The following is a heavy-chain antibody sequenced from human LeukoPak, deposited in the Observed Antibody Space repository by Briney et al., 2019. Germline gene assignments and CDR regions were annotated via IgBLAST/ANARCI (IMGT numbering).Heavy chain of an antibody. J-gene: IGHJ4*02. D-gene: IGHD6-19*01. CDR3: ARGPRSSDWYSIDY. V-gene: IGHV4-4*07. CDR1: GGSISGYY. Sequence: SETLSLTCIVSGGSISGYYWGWIRQPAGKGLEWIGRIYSSGNTNYNPSLKSRVTMSVDTSKNQFSLNLSSVTAADTAVHYCARGPRSSDWYSIDYWGQGTLVTVSS. CDR2: IYSSGNT.